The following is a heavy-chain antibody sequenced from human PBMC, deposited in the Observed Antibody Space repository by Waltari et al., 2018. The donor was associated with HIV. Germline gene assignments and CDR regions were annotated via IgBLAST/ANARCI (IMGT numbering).Heavy chain of an antibody. CDR3: ATPSQYGDYAYDAFDI. CDR2: NKAYNSNT. Sequence: QVQLVQSGAEVKKPGASVKVSCKASGYTFTSYGISWVRQAPGKGLEWMGWNKAYNSNTNNAPKLQGRVTMTTDTATSTAYMELRSLRADDTAVYYCATPSQYGDYAYDAFDIWGQGTMVTVSS. V-gene: IGHV1-18*01. D-gene: IGHD4-17*01. J-gene: IGHJ3*02. CDR1: GYTFTSYG.